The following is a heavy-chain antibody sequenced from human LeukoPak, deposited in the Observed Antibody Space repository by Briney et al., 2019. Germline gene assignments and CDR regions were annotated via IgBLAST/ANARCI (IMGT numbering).Heavy chain of an antibody. V-gene: IGHV1-2*02. CDR1: GYTFTGYY. D-gene: IGHD3-10*01. J-gene: IGHJ4*02. Sequence: ASVKVSCKASGYTFTGYYMHWVRQAPGQGLEWMGWINPNSGGTNYAQKFQGRVTMTRDTSISTAYMELSRLRSDDTAVYYCAKGYYGSGSYYNEGFGYWGQGTLVTVSS. CDR3: AKGYYGSGSYYNEGFGY. CDR2: INPNSGGT.